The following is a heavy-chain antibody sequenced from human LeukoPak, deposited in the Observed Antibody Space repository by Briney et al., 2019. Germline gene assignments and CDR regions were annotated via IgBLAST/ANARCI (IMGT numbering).Heavy chain of an antibody. CDR3: ARDGTEGTMIVVDY. V-gene: IGHV4-31*03. CDR2: IYYSGST. CDR1: GDSINSGGYF. Sequence: SQTLSLTCTVSGDSINSGGYFWSWLRQHPGKGLEWIGYIYYSGSTYYNPSLKSRVTISVDTSKNQFSLKLSSVTAVDTAVYYCARDGTEGTMIVVDYWGQGALVTVSS. J-gene: IGHJ4*02. D-gene: IGHD3-22*01.